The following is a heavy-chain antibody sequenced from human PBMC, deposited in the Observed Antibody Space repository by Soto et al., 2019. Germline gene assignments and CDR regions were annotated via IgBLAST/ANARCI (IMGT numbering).Heavy chain of an antibody. J-gene: IGHJ5*02. CDR1: GYSIGSSKW. Sequence: PSDTLSLTCSVSGYSIGSSKWGSWVRRSPGRGLEWIGDIYHSGATNYNPSLKSRLTMSVDKSKNEFSMKLVSVTAADTAIYFCARDKSTMEVYNLFDPRARCTLVPVSP. CDR3: ARDKSTMEVYNLFDP. CDR2: IYHSGAT. D-gene: IGHD1-20*01. V-gene: IGHV4-4*02.